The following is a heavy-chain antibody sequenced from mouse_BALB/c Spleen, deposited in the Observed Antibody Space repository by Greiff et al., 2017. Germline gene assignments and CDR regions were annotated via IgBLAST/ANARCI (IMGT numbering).Heavy chain of an antibody. CDR2: INPSNGRT. D-gene: IGHD3-3*01. V-gene: IGHV1S81*02. J-gene: IGHJ2*01. Sequence: QVHVKQPGAELVKPGASVKLSCKASGYTFTSYWMHWVKQRPGQGLEWIGEINPSNGRTNYNEKFKSKATLTVDKSSSTAYMQLSSLTSEDSAVYYCARWGPLDYWGQGTTLTVSS. CDR1: GYTFTSYW. CDR3: ARWGPLDY.